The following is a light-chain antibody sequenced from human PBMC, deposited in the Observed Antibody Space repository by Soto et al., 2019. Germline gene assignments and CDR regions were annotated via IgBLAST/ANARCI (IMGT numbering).Light chain of an antibody. V-gene: IGLV2-14*01. J-gene: IGLJ3*02. CDR1: ISDLGAYNY. CDR2: DVN. CDR3: SSYTSSSTWV. Sequence: QSALTQPASVSGSPGQSITISCTGSISDLGAYNYVSWYQQHPGKAPKLMIYDVNNRPSGVSDRFSGSKSGSTASLTISGLQAEDEADYYCSSYTSSSTWVFGGGTKLTVL.